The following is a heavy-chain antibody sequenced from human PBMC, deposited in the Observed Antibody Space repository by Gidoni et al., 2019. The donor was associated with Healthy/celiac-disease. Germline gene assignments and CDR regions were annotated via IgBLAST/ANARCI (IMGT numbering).Heavy chain of an antibody. Sequence: EVQLLESGGGLVQHGGSLRLSCAASGFTFSSYAMSWVRQAPGKGLEWVSAISGSGGSTYYADSVKGRFTISRDNSKNTLYLQMNSLRAEDTAVYYCAKNYGSSYYYYYYMDVWGKGTTVTVSS. CDR1: GFTFSSYA. J-gene: IGHJ6*03. CDR3: AKNYGSSYYYYYYMDV. CDR2: ISGSGGST. D-gene: IGHD6-6*01. V-gene: IGHV3-23*01.